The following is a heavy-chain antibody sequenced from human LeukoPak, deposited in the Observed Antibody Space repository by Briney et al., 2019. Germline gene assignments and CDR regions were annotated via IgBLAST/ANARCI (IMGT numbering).Heavy chain of an antibody. J-gene: IGHJ1*01. CDR3: TFGSGSSH. CDR1: GFTFSGSA. CDR2: IRSKANNYAT. D-gene: IGHD3-10*01. Sequence: PGGPLRLSCAASGFTFSGSAMHWVRQASGKGLEWVGRIRSKANNYATAYAASVTGRFTISRDDSKNTAYLQMNSLKTEDTAVYYCTFGSGSSHWGQGTLVTVSS. V-gene: IGHV3-73*01.